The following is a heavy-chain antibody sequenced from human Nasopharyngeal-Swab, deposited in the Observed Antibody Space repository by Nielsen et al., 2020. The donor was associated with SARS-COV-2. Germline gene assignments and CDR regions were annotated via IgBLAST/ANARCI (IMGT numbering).Heavy chain of an antibody. V-gene: IGHV3-30-3*01. Sequence: LKISCAASGFTFSSYAMHWVRQAPGKGLEWVAVISYDGSNKYYADSVRGRFTISRDNSKNTLYLQMNSLRAEDTAVYYCAREAMVRGKPTIYYYYGMDVWGQGTTVTVSS. CDR3: AREAMVRGKPTIYYYYGMDV. CDR2: ISYDGSNK. D-gene: IGHD3-10*01. J-gene: IGHJ6*02. CDR1: GFTFSSYA.